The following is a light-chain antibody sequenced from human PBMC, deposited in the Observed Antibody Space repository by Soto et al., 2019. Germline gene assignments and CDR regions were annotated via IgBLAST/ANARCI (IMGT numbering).Light chain of an antibody. J-gene: IGKJ2*01. V-gene: IGKV3-15*01. CDR2: GAS. Sequence: EAVMTQSPATLSVSPGERATLSCRASQSVNTKLAWYQHKPGQAPRLLIYGASTRATSIPARVSGSGSGTEFALITSSLQSDDHAVYFCQQYNNSYTCSQGTKVDIK. CDR1: QSVNTK. CDR3: QQYNNSYT.